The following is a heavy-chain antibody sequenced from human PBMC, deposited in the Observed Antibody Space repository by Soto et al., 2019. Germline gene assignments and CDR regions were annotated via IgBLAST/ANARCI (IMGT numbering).Heavy chain of an antibody. J-gene: IGHJ5*02. Sequence: QVQLVQSGAEVKKPGASVKVSCKASGYTFTSYGISWVRQAPGHGLEWMGWISAYNGNTNYAQKLQGRVTMTTDTSTSTAYMELRSLRSDDTAVYYCCVDSSGYFLNWFDPWGQGTLVTVSS. CDR1: GYTFTSYG. V-gene: IGHV1-18*01. D-gene: IGHD3-22*01. CDR2: ISAYNGNT. CDR3: CVDSSGYFLNWFDP.